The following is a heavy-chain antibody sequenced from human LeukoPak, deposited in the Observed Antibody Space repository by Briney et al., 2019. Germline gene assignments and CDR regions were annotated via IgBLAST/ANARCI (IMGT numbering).Heavy chain of an antibody. J-gene: IGHJ5*02. CDR1: GFTFSSYT. V-gene: IGHV3-21*01. D-gene: IGHD2/OR15-2a*01. CDR2: ISSSSSYI. CDR3: ARSPTFRGWFDP. Sequence: PGGSLRLSCAASGFTFSSYTLTWVRQAPGKGLEWVSSISSSSSYIYYADSVKGRFTISRDNAKNSLYLQMNSLRAEDTAVYYCARSPTFRGWFDPWGQGTLVTVSS.